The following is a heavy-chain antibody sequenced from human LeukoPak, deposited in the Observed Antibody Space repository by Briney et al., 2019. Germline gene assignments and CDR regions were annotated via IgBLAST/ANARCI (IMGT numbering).Heavy chain of an antibody. Sequence: SSETLSLTCAVYGGSFSGYYWSWIRQPPGKGLEWIGEINHSGSTNYNPSLKSRVTISVDTSKNQFFLKLSSMTAADTAVYYCARGDGWYYGMDVWGQGTTVTVSS. CDR2: INHSGST. J-gene: IGHJ6*02. CDR3: ARGDGWYYGMDV. CDR1: GGSFSGYY. D-gene: IGHD5-24*01. V-gene: IGHV4-34*01.